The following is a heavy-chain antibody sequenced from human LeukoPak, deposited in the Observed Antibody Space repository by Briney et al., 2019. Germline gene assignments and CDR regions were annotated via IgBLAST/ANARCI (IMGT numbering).Heavy chain of an antibody. D-gene: IGHD4-17*01. CDR3: AKRATVTTATQAY. CDR1: GFTFNNYV. J-gene: IGHJ4*02. Sequence: PGGSLRLSCAATGFTFNNYVMSWVRQAPGKGLEWVSSISGSGGSTYYADSVKGRFTISRDNSKNTLYLQMHSPRVEDTAVYYCAKRATVTTATQAYWGQGTLVTVSS. CDR2: ISGSGGST. V-gene: IGHV3-23*01.